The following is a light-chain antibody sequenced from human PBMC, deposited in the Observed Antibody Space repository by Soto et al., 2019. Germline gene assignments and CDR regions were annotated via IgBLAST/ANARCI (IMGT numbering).Light chain of an antibody. CDR2: ANN. J-gene: IGLJ3*02. CDR3: QTYDNSLTASGV. Sequence: QSVLKQPPSVSGAPGQRVTISCTGSSSNIGADYDVHWYQTLPGTAPRLLIYANNNRPSGVPDRFSASRSGTSASLAITGLQAEDEAEYYCQTYDNSLTASGVFGGGTKLTVL. V-gene: IGLV1-40*01. CDR1: SSNIGADYD.